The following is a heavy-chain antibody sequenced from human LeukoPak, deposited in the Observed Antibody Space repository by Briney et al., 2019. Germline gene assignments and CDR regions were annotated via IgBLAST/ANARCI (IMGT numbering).Heavy chain of an antibody. CDR3: ARDLAGYSSSWYVSPYSYGMDV. J-gene: IGHJ6*02. CDR1: GGSIDGSINDYY. Sequence: SETLSLTCTVSGGSIDGSINDYYWSWIRQSPGRGLEWIAYINYSGTTHYNPSLESRATISVDTSENHFSLKLISVTAADTAVYFCARDLAGYSSSWYVSPYSYGMDVWGQGTTVTVSS. V-gene: IGHV4-61*03. D-gene: IGHD6-13*01. CDR2: INYSGTT.